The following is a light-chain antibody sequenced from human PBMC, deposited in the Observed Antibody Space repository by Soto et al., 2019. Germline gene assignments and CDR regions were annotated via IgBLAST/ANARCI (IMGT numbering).Light chain of an antibody. CDR2: GNR. CDR3: QSYDSSLSGYV. CDR1: SSNIGAGYD. V-gene: IGLV1-40*01. Sequence: QSVLTQAPSVSGAPGQRVTLSCTGSSSNIGAGYDVHWYQQLPGTAPKLLIYGNRYRPSGVPDRFSGSKSGTSASLAITGLQAEDAADYYCQSYDSSLSGYVFGTGTKLTVL. J-gene: IGLJ1*01.